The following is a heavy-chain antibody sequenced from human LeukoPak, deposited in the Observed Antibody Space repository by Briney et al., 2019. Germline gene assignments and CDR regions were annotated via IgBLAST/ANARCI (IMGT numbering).Heavy chain of an antibody. Sequence: ASVKVSCKASGNTFIDYYIHWVRQAPGQGLEWMGWMDPKSGGTNYAQKFQGRVTMTRDTSITTAYMEMRRLRSDDTAVYYCARDYYDSSGYGGGFDPWGQGTLVTVSS. V-gene: IGHV1-2*02. J-gene: IGHJ5*02. CDR1: GNTFIDYY. D-gene: IGHD3-22*01. CDR3: ARDYYDSSGYGGGFDP. CDR2: MDPKSGGT.